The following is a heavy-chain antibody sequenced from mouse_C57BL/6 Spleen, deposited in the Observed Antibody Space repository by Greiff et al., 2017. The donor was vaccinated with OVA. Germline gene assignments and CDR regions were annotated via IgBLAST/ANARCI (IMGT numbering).Heavy chain of an antibody. D-gene: IGHD1-1*01. J-gene: IGHJ2*01. CDR3: SRGNLLLQEGYFDY. CDR1: GYTFTSYG. Sequence: VQLQQSGAELARPGASVKLSCKASGYTFTSYGISWVKQRTGQGLEWIGEIYPRSGNTYYNEKFKGKATLTADKSSSTAYMELRSLTSEDSAVYFCSRGNLLLQEGYFDYRGQGTTLTVSS. V-gene: IGHV1-81*01. CDR2: IYPRSGNT.